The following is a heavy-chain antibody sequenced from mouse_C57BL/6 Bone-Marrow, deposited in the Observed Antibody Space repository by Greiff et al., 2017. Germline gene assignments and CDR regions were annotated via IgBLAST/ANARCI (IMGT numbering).Heavy chain of an antibody. J-gene: IGHJ1*03. CDR3: ASEGTTVDWYFDF. D-gene: IGHD1-1*01. CDR1: GYTFTSYW. V-gene: IGHV1-69*01. CDR2: IAPSDSYT. Sequence: QVQLQQPGAELVMPGASVKLSCKASGYTFTSYWMHWVKQRPGQGLEWIGEIAPSDSYTNYNQKFKGKSTLTVDKSSSTAYMQLSSLTSEDSAVYYCASEGTTVDWYFDFWGTGTTVTVSS.